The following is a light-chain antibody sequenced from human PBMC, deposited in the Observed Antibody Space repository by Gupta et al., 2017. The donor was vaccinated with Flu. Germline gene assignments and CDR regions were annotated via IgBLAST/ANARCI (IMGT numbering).Light chain of an antibody. Sequence: GDRVTITCRASQSVSNHLNWYQQRPGKAPKLLIYTASSLQSDVSSRFSGSGSGTEFTLTISSLQPEDFATYYCQQSYSNPALTFGGGTRVEI. CDR2: TAS. CDR1: QSVSNH. V-gene: IGKV1-39*01. J-gene: IGKJ4*01. CDR3: QQSYSNPALT.